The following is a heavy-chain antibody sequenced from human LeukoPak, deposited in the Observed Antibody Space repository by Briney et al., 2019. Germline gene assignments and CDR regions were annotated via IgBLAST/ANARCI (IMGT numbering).Heavy chain of an antibody. CDR2: ISYDGSNK. CDR3: AKDLITGTETSFDY. D-gene: IGHD1-7*01. Sequence: GRSLRLSCAASGFTFSSYGIHWVRQAPGKGLEWVAVISYDGSNKYYADSVKGQFTISRDNSKNTLYLQMNSLRAEDTAVYYCAKDLITGTETSFDYWGQGTLVTVSS. CDR1: GFTFSSYG. J-gene: IGHJ4*02. V-gene: IGHV3-30*18.